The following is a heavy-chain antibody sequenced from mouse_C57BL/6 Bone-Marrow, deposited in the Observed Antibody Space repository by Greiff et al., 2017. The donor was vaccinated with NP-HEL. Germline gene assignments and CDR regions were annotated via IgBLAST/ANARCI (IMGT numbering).Heavy chain of an antibody. V-gene: IGHV1-26*01. CDR1: GYTFTDYY. J-gene: IGHJ3*01. Sequence: VQLQQSGPELVKPGASVKISCKASGYTFTDYYMNWVKQSHGKSLEWIGDINPNNGGTSYNQKFKGKATLTVDKSSSTAYMELRSLTSEDSAVYYCARDLLRVLWGQGTLVTVSA. CDR3: ARDLLRVL. CDR2: INPNNGGT. D-gene: IGHD1-1*01.